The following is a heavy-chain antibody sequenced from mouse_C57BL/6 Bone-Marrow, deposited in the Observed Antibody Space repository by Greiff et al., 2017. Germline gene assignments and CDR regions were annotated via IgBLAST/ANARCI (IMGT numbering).Heavy chain of an antibody. D-gene: IGHD1-1*01. CDR1: GFNIKDDY. Sequence: VQLQQSGAELVRPGASVQLSCTASGFNIKDDYMHWVKQRPEQGLEWIGWIDPENGDTEYASKFQGKATITADTSSNTAYLQLSSLTSEDTAVYYCTTHYYGSSYAMDYWGQGTSVTVSS. CDR3: TTHYYGSSYAMDY. J-gene: IGHJ4*01. CDR2: IDPENGDT. V-gene: IGHV14-4*01.